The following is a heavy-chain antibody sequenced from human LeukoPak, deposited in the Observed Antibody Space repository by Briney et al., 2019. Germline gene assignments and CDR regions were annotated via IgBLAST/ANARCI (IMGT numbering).Heavy chain of an antibody. CDR3: ARDPGTLATYFDY. J-gene: IGHJ4*02. Sequence: GGSLRLSCAASGFTFSSYAMSWVRQAPGKGLEWVAVIWNDGSKKYYADSVKGRFTISRDDSKNTLYLQMNSLRAEDTAIYYCARDPGTLATYFDYWGPGTLVTVSS. CDR1: GFTFSSYA. V-gene: IGHV3-33*08. CDR2: IWNDGSKK. D-gene: IGHD6-13*01.